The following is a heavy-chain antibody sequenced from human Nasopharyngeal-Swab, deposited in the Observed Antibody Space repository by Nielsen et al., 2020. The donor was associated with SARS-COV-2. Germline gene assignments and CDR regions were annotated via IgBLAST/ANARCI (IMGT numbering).Heavy chain of an antibody. D-gene: IGHD3-22*01. CDR2: IYYSGST. J-gene: IGHJ4*02. V-gene: IGHV4-31*03. CDR3: ARDLGDSSGYYLGWLGY. Sequence: SETLSLTCTVSGGSISSGGYYWSWIRQHPGKGLEWIGYIYYSGSTYYNPSLKSRVTISVDTSKNQFSLKLSSVTAADTAVYYCARDLGDSSGYYLGWLGYWGQGTPVTVSS. CDR1: GGSISSGGYY.